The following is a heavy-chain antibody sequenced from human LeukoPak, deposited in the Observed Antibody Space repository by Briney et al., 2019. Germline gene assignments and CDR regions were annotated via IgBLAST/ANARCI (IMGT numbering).Heavy chain of an antibody. CDR2: IRGTGSST. CDR3: VVVVEPPDSDGFDV. V-gene: IGHV3-23*01. CDR1: GFTFSSYA. D-gene: IGHD1-14*01. Sequence: GGSLRLSCGASGFTFSSYAMAWVRQAPGKGLEWVSAIRGTGSSTYYADSVKGRFTISRDNARNTLSLQMNSLTIEDTAVYYCVVVVEPPDSDGFDVWGQGTMITVSS. J-gene: IGHJ3*01.